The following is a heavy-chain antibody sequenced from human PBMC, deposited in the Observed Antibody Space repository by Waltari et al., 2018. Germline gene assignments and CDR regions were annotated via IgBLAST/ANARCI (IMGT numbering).Heavy chain of an antibody. V-gene: IGHV1-2*02. CDR1: GYSFSDYY. CDR2: VNPSSGAT. J-gene: IGHJ5*02. Sequence: QVQLVQSGAEVKKPGASVKVSCKSSGYSFSDYYINWVRQAPGQGLEWMGWVNPSSGATTYAQKFQARGTMTRDRATNTAYMDLRGLTPDDTAVYFCARNKGKTISTRRAFRLDPWGQGTLVSVSS. D-gene: IGHD1-1*01. CDR3: ARNKGKTISTRRAFRLDP.